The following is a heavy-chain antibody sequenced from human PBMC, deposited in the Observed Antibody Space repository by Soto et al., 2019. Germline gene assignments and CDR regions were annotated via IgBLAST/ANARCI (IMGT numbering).Heavy chain of an antibody. CDR1: GFTFSNYA. J-gene: IGHJ4*02. D-gene: IGHD2-2*02. Sequence: GWSLRLSCAASGFTFSNYAMNWVRQAPGKGLEWVSGITGSGGATFYADSVKGRFTISRDNSKNTVYLQVNSVRADDTAVYYCAKEYTSISKGPFDYWGQGALVTVSS. V-gene: IGHV3-23*01. CDR3: AKEYTSISKGPFDY. CDR2: ITGSGGAT.